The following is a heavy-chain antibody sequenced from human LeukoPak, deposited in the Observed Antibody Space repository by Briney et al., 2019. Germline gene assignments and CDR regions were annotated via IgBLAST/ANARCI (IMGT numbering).Heavy chain of an antibody. Sequence: SETLSLTCTVSGGSISSSSYYWGWLRPPPGKGLEWVGSIYYSSSTYYNPSLKSRVTISVDTSKNQFSLKLSSVTAADTAVYYCARHIVARDYGGSYRNWYFDLWGRGTLVTVSS. D-gene: IGHD4-23*01. V-gene: IGHV4-39*07. J-gene: IGHJ2*01. CDR1: GGSISSSSYY. CDR3: ARHIVARDYGGSYRNWYFDL. CDR2: IYYSSST.